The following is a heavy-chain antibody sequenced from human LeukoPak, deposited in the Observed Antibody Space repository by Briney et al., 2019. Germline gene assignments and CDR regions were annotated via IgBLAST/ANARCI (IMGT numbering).Heavy chain of an antibody. CDR1: GFTFSSYG. CDR3: ARAVSGYDFDY. V-gene: IGHV3-33*01. CDR2: IWYDGSNK. J-gene: IGHJ4*02. D-gene: IGHD5-12*01. Sequence: GGSLRLSCAASGFTFSSYGMHWVRQAPGKGLEWVAVIWYDGSNKYYADSVKGRFTISRDNAKNSLYLQMNSLRAEDTAVYYCARAVSGYDFDYWGQGTLVTVSS.